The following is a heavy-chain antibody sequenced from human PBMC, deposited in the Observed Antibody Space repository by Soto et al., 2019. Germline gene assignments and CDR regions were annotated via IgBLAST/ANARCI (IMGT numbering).Heavy chain of an antibody. CDR2: IWYDGSNK. Sequence: GGSLRLSCAASGFTFSSYGMHWVRQAPGKGLEWVAVIWYDGSNKYYADSVKGRFTISRDNSKNTLYLQMNSLRAEDTAVYYCAKWDLWFGEAASFDIWGQGIMVTVSS. D-gene: IGHD3-10*01. J-gene: IGHJ3*02. CDR1: GFTFSSYG. CDR3: AKWDLWFGEAASFDI. V-gene: IGHV3-33*06.